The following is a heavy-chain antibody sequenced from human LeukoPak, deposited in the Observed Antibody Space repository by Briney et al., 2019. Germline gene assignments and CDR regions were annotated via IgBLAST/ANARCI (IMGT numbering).Heavy chain of an antibody. CDR2: IYSGGST. J-gene: IGHJ4*02. CDR3: ARDRGGSYSFDY. Sequence: GGSLRLFCAASGFTVSSNYMSWVRQAPGKGLEWVSVIYSGGSTYYADSVKGRFTISRDNSKNTLYLQMNSLRAEDTAVYYCARDRGGSYSFDYWGQGTLVTVSS. D-gene: IGHD1-26*01. V-gene: IGHV3-53*01. CDR1: GFTVSSNY.